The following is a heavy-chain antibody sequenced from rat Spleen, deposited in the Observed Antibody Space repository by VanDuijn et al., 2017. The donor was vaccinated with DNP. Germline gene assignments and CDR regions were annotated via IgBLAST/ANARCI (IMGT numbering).Heavy chain of an antibody. Sequence: EVQLVESGGGLVQPGRSLKLSCAASGFTFSDYYMAWVRQAPKKGLEWVASISYEGSSTYYRDSVKGRFTISRDNAKSILYLQMDGLRSEDTATYYCATPLYYSGAFDYWGQGVMVTVSS. CDR3: ATPLYYSGAFDY. D-gene: IGHD1-1*01. J-gene: IGHJ2*01. V-gene: IGHV5-22*01. CDR1: GFTFSDYY. CDR2: ISYEGSST.